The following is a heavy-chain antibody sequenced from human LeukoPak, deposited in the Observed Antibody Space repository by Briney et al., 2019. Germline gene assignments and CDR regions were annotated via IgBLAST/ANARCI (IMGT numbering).Heavy chain of an antibody. CDR3: ATDSSGSYYFDY. CDR2: FDPEDGET. V-gene: IGHV1-24*01. CDR1: GYTLTELS. Sequence: GASVKVSCKVSGYTLTELSMHWVRQAPGKGLEWMGGFDPEDGETIYAQKFQGRVTMTEDTSTDTAYMELSSLRSEDTAVYYCATDSSGSYYFDYWGQGTLVTVSS. D-gene: IGHD1-26*01. J-gene: IGHJ4*02.